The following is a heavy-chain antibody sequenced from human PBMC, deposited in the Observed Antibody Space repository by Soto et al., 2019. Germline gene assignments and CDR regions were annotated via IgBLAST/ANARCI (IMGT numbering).Heavy chain of an antibody. D-gene: IGHD6-19*01. Sequence: PGGSLRLSCAASGFTFSDYYMSWIRQAPGKGLEWVSYISSSGSTIYYADSVKGRFTISRDNAKNSLYLQMNSLRAEDTAVYYCARDKKRRAVAGKALYFDYWGQGTLVTVSS. CDR3: ARDKKRRAVAGKALYFDY. CDR1: GFTFSDYY. CDR2: ISSSGSTI. J-gene: IGHJ4*02. V-gene: IGHV3-11*01.